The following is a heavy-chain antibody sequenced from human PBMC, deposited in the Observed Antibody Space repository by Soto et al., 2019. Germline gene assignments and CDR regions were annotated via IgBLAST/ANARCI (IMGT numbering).Heavy chain of an antibody. D-gene: IGHD1-26*01. CDR1: GFSFSSYS. CDR2: ISSSSSTI. J-gene: IGHJ5*02. V-gene: IGHV3-48*02. Sequence: EVQLVESGGGLVQPGGSLRLSCAASGFSFSSYSMNWVRQAPGKGLEWVSYISSSSSTIYYADSVKGRFTISRDNAKNSLYLHMNSLRDEDTAVYYCAREGGNLNWFDPWGQGTLVTVSS. CDR3: AREGGNLNWFDP.